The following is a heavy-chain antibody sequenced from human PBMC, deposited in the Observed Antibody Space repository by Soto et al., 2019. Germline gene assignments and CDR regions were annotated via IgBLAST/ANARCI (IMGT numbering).Heavy chain of an antibody. Sequence: GGSLRLSCSASGFTFSSYAMHWVRQAPGKGLEWVAVISYDGSNKYYADSVKGRFTISRGNSKNTLYLQMNSLRAEDTAVYYCARVSPGIAVAGYFDYWGQGTLVTVSS. CDR3: ARVSPGIAVAGYFDY. V-gene: IGHV3-30-3*01. CDR1: GFTFSSYA. D-gene: IGHD6-19*01. J-gene: IGHJ4*02. CDR2: ISYDGSNK.